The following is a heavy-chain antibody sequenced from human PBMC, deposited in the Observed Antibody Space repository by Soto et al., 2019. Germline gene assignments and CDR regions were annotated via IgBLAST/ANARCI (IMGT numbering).Heavy chain of an antibody. CDR2: IYHSGST. D-gene: IGHD4-17*01. Sequence: QLQLQESGSGLVKPSQTLSLTCAVSGGSISSGGYSWRWIRQPPGKGLEWIGYIYHSGSTYYNPSLQSRDTTPVDSSKDDFCLKLSSVTAADTTVYYCATDGDSVFDYWGQGTLVTVS. CDR3: ATDGDSVFDY. V-gene: IGHV4-30-2*01. CDR1: GGSISSGGYS. J-gene: IGHJ4*02.